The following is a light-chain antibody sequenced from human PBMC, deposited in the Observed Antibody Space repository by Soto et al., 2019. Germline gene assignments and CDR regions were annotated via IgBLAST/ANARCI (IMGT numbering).Light chain of an antibody. V-gene: IGLV2-14*01. CDR2: EVS. CDR3: SSYTSSITMV. J-gene: IGLJ2*01. CDR1: SSDVGGYNH. Sequence: QLVLTQPAYVSGSPGQSITISCTGTSSDVGGYNHVSWYQQHPGKAPKLMISEVSNRPSGVSNRFSGSKFANTASLTISGLQAEDEADYYCSSYTSSITMVFGGGTKLTVL.